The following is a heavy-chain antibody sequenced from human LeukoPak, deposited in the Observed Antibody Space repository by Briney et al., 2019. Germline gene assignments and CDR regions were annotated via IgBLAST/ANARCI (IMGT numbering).Heavy chain of an antibody. Sequence: PGGSLQLSCAASGFPFISYWMHWVRQAPGKGLEGGAVISYDGSNKYYADSVKGRFTISRDNSKNTLYLQMNSLRAEDTAVYYCARDFGVVITYYFDYWGQGTLVTVSS. V-gene: IGHV3-30*03. CDR3: ARDFGVVITYYFDY. D-gene: IGHD3-3*01. J-gene: IGHJ4*02. CDR2: ISYDGSNK. CDR1: GFPFISYW.